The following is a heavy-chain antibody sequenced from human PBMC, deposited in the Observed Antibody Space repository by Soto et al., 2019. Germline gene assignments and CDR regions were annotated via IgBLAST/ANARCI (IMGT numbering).Heavy chain of an antibody. D-gene: IGHD3-22*01. CDR1: GFTFSSYG. J-gene: IGHJ3*02. CDR2: IWYDGSNK. Sequence: GGSLRLSCAASGFTFSSYGMHWVRQTPGKGLEWVAVIWYDGSNKYYADSVKGRFTISRDNSKNTLYLQMNSLRAEDTAVYYCARAGYYDSSGSDAFDIWGQGTIVTVSS. V-gene: IGHV3-33*01. CDR3: ARAGYYDSSGSDAFDI.